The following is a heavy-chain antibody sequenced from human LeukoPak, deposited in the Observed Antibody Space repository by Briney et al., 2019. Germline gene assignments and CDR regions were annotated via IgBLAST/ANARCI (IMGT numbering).Heavy chain of an antibody. CDR3: ARAGGYYYYYYYMDV. CDR1: GYTFTSYG. V-gene: IGHV1-46*01. Sequence: ASVKVSCKASGYTFTSYGISWVRQAPGQGLEWMGIINPSGGSTTYAQKFQGRVTMTRDTSTSTVSMELSSLRSEDTAVYYCARAGGYYYYYYYMDVWGKGTTVTISS. CDR2: INPSGGST. J-gene: IGHJ6*03.